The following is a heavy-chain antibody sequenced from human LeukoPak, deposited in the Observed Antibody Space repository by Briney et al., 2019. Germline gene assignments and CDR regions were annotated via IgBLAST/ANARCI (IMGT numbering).Heavy chain of an antibody. D-gene: IGHD4-17*01. Sequence: SETLSLTCTVSGGSISSYYWSWIRHPPGKGLEWIGYIYYSGSTNYNPSLKSRVTISVDTSKNQFSLKLSSVTAADTAVYYCARKDYADYFDYWGQGTLVTVSS. CDR2: IYYSGST. J-gene: IGHJ4*02. CDR1: GGSISSYY. V-gene: IGHV4-59*08. CDR3: ARKDYADYFDY.